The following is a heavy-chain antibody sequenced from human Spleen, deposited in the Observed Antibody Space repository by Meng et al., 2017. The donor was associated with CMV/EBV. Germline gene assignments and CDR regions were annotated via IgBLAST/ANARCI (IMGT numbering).Heavy chain of an antibody. V-gene: IGHV1-18*01. Sequence: SWKASGYNFGIYGISWVRQAPGQGLEWMGWISGYTGKTNYAQKFQGRISMTTDTSTSTAYMEIRSLTSDDTAVYYCARGSYGVLGSWGQGTLVTVSS. J-gene: IGHJ5*01. CDR1: GYNFGIYG. CDR3: ARGSYGVLGS. D-gene: IGHD4-17*01. CDR2: ISGYTGKT.